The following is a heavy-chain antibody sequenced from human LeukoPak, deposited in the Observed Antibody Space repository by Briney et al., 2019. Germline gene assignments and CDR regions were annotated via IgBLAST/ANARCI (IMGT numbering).Heavy chain of an antibody. CDR1: GFTSSRYW. V-gene: IGHV3-23*01. CDR2: ISGSGGST. D-gene: IGHD2-2*01. J-gene: IGHJ4*02. CDR3: AKSVGSALYYFDY. Sequence: GGSLRLSCAASGFTSSRYWMSWVRQDPGKGLEWVSAISGSGGSTYYADSVKGRFTISRDNSKNTLYLQMNSLRAEDTAVYYCAKSVGSALYYFDYWGQGTLVTVSS.